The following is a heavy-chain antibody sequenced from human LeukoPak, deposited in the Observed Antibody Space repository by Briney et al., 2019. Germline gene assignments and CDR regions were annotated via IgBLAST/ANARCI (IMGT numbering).Heavy chain of an antibody. CDR1: GASMRDHY. CDR2: MYYMLNA. Sequence: SETLSLTCAVSGASMRDHYWTWIRQPPGKGLEWIGSMYYMLNANSYNPSLKSRVSISVDTPDNQFSLRLKSVTAADTAVYYCATSFRSGWGFDSWGQGILVAVSS. D-gene: IGHD6-19*01. J-gene: IGHJ4*02. V-gene: IGHV4-59*11. CDR3: ATSFRSGWGFDS.